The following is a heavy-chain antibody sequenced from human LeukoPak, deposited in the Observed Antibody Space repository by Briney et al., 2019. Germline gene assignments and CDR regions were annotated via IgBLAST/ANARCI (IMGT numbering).Heavy chain of an antibody. V-gene: IGHV4-4*07. D-gene: IGHD5-18*01. CDR3: ARGYNYGAHYWFDY. Sequence: SETLSLTCSVSGGSISSRYWSWIRQPAGKGLEWIGRIYNSGNNNYNTNYNPSLKSRVTMSVDTSKNQFSLKLTSVTAADTAMYYCARGYNYGAHYWFDYWGQGTLVTVSS. CDR2: IYNSGNNNYNT. J-gene: IGHJ4*02. CDR1: GGSISSRY.